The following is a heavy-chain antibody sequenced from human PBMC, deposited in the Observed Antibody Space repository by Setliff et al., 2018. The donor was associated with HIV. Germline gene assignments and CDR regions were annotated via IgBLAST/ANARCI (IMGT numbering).Heavy chain of an antibody. CDR1: GGSINTGHYY. J-gene: IGHJ4*02. D-gene: IGHD3-10*01. CDR2: IYYTGST. Sequence: PSETLSLTCTVSGGSINTGHYYWSWIRQHPGKGLEWIGYIYYTGSTDYNPSLKSRVTIPIDTSNNQFSLYLSSVTAADTAVYYCARDRYAGDIDYWGQGTLVTVSS. CDR3: ARDRYAGDIDY. V-gene: IGHV4-31*03.